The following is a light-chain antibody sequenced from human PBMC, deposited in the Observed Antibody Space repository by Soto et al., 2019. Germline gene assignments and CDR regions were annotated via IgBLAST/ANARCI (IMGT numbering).Light chain of an antibody. CDR1: RSISSW. CDR3: QQYNTYSCYT. J-gene: IGKJ2*01. CDR2: VAS. V-gene: IGKV1-5*01. Sequence: DIQMTQSPSTXSASVGDRVTITCRASRSISSWLAWYRQKPGKAPKLLIYVASNLESGVPSRFSGSGSGTEFPLTISSLQPDDFATYYCQQYNTYSCYTLGQGTKVDIK.